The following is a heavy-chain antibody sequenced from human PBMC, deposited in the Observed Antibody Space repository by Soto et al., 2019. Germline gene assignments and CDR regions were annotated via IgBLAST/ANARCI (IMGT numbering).Heavy chain of an antibody. D-gene: IGHD3-16*02. CDR3: AREKDRGYTFFFDS. Sequence: PSETLSLTCTVSGGSISSGGYYWSWIRQHPGTGLEWIGHISYSGSTYYNTSLKSRVTISVDTSRNQFSLIVNSVTAADTAVYYCAREKDRGYTFFFDSRAGGPRVTVS. CDR1: GGSISSGGYY. V-gene: IGHV4-31*03. CDR2: ISYSGST. J-gene: IGHJ4*02.